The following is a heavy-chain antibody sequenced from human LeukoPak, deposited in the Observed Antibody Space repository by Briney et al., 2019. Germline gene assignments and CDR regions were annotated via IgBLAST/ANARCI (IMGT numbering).Heavy chain of an antibody. D-gene: IGHD6-19*01. Sequence: GGSLRLSCAASGFTFSSYGMHWVRKAPGKRLEWVAVISYDGSNKYYADSVKGRFTISRDNSKNPLYLQMNSLRPEDTAVYYCARSGGGYSSGWFYWGQGTLVTVSS. CDR1: GFTFSSYG. V-gene: IGHV3-30*03. CDR2: ISYDGSNK. CDR3: ARSGGGYSSGWFY. J-gene: IGHJ4*02.